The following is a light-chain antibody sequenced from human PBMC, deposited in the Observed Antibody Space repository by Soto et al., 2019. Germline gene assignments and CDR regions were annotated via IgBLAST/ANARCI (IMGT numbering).Light chain of an antibody. V-gene: IGKV3-20*01. J-gene: IGKJ1*01. CDR2: AAS. CDR1: QSVSVNS. Sequence: EIVLTQSPGTLSLSPGERATLSCRASQSVSVNSLAWYQQKGGQAPRLLIYAASTRATGVPDRFSGTGSGTDFALTISRLETEDFAVYYCQQYGSSPETFGQGTKVDIK. CDR3: QQYGSSPET.